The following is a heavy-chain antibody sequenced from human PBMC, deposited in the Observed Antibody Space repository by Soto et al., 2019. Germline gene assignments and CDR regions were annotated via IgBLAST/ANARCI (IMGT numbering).Heavy chain of an antibody. CDR3: ARGSSSWENYYFYGFDV. V-gene: IGHV1-3*01. J-gene: IGHJ6*02. Sequence: ASVKVSCKASGYSFTNHGIHWVRQAPGQRPEWMGWISAGNGQTKYSQRFQGRVTITRDTSAGTADMDLSSLTSEDTGVYYCARGSSSWENYYFYGFDVWGQGTTVTVSS. CDR1: GYSFTNHG. CDR2: ISAGNGQT. D-gene: IGHD6-13*01.